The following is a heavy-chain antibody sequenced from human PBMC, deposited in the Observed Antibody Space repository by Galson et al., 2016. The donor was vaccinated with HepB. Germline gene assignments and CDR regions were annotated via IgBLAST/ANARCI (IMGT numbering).Heavy chain of an antibody. Sequence: LSLTCSVSGASISINNRWSWVRQPPGKRLEWIGEIYHSASTNYNPSLKSRVNISVDTSKNQFSLKLSSVTAADTAVYYCAGFDRGGCGTGICSQRGQGTLVTVSA. CDR2: IYHSAST. J-gene: IGHJ4*02. CDR1: GASISINNR. V-gene: IGHV4-4*02. D-gene: IGHD2-15*01. CDR3: AGFDRGGCGTGICSQ.